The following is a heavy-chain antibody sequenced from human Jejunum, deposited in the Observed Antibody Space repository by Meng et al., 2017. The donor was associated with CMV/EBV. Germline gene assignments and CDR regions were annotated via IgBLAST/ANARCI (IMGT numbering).Heavy chain of an antibody. V-gene: IGHV3-23*01. CDR2: ISGSGETP. Sequence: FTFDTYVMTGVRQAPGKGLEWVSSISGSGETPYYADSVQGRFTISRDNSRNTVFLQMDGLRVDDTAVYFCAKDWISLYGPTSSDYWGQGTLVTVSS. CDR3: AKDWISLYGPTSSDY. D-gene: IGHD4-17*01. J-gene: IGHJ4*02. CDR1: FTFDTYV.